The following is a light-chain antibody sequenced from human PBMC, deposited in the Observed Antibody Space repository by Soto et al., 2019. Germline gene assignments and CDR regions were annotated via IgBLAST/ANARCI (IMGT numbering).Light chain of an antibody. CDR1: SSDVGGYDY. J-gene: IGLJ1*01. CDR2: EVT. Sequence: QSALAQPHSASVSPGQSVTISCTGTSSDVGGYDYVSLYQQRPGKAPKLLIHEVTKRPSGVPDRFSGSKSGNTASLTVSGLQAEDEADYYCSSYAGTTLYVFGTGTKVTAL. V-gene: IGLV2-8*01. CDR3: SSYAGTTLYV.